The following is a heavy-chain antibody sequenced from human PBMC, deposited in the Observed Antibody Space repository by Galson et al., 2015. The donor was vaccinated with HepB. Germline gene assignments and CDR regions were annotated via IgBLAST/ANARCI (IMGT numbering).Heavy chain of an antibody. V-gene: IGHV3-9*01. CDR2: ISWNSGSI. D-gene: IGHD3-16*01. CDR1: GFTFDDYA. Sequence: SLRLSCAASGFTFDDYAMHWVRQAPGKGLEWVSGISWNSGSIGYADSVKGRFTISRDNAKNSLYLQMNSLRAEDTALYYCAKVSWGGVDFDIWGQGTMVTVSS. CDR3: AKVSWGGVDFDI. J-gene: IGHJ3*02.